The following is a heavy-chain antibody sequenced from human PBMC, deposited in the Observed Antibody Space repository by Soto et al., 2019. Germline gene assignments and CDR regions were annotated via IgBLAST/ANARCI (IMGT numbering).Heavy chain of an antibody. J-gene: IGHJ4*02. CDR1: GGSFSGYY. Sequence: SETLSLTCAVYGGSFSGYYWSWIRQPPGKGLEWIGEINHSGSTNYNPSPKSRVTISVDTSKNQFSLKLSSVTAADTAVYYCARAESVERITIFGVVIRTYYFDYWGQGTLVTVSS. D-gene: IGHD3-3*01. CDR3: ARAESVERITIFGVVIRTYYFDY. V-gene: IGHV4-34*01. CDR2: INHSGST.